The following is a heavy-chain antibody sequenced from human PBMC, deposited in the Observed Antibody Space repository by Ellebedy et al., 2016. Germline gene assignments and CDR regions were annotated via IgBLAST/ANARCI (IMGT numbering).Heavy chain of an antibody. CDR1: GGSISNYY. D-gene: IGHD4-17*01. Sequence: SETLSLTXTVSGGSISNYYWNWIRQPAGKGLEWIGRIYSSGSINYNPSLKSRVTMSVDTSKNQFSLKLSSVTAADTAVYYCAGSIQYGDSYFDYWGQGTLVTVSS. CDR3: AGSIQYGDSYFDY. V-gene: IGHV4-4*07. J-gene: IGHJ4*02. CDR2: IYSSGSI.